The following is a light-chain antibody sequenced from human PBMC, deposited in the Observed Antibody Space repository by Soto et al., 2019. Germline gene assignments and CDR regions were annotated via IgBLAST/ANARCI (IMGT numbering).Light chain of an antibody. CDR1: SSDIGSYNL. Sequence: QSALTQPASVSGSLGQSISLSCTGTSSDIGSYNLVSWYQQYPGKAPKLMILEVSERPSGVSNRFSGSKSGDTASLTISGLQAEDEADYYCCSYAGSGKVVFGGGTKLTVL. CDR3: CSYAGSGKVV. V-gene: IGLV2-23*02. J-gene: IGLJ3*02. CDR2: EVS.